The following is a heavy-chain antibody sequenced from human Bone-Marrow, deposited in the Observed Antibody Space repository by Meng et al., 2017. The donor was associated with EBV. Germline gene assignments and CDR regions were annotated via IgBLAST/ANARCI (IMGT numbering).Heavy chain of an antibody. CDR3: SRDLVGSADS. J-gene: IGHJ4*02. CDR1: GFTLSSYW. CDR2: INEDGSFT. V-gene: IGHV3-74*01. Sequence: GQLVESGGALVQPGGSLRLSCEASGFTLSSYWMHWVRQAPGKGLVWVSRINEDGSFTTYADSVKGRFTISRDNAKNTLYLQMNSLRAEDTAVYYCSRDLVGSADSWGQGTLVTVAS. D-gene: IGHD2-8*02.